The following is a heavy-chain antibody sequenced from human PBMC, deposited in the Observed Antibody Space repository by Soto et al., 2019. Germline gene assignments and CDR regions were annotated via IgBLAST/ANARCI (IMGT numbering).Heavy chain of an antibody. Sequence: EVQLVESGGGLVQPGGSLRLSCAASGFTVSSNYMSWVRQAPGKGLEWVSVIYSGGSAYYTDSVKGRFTISRDNSKNTLYLKMNSLRADDTAVYYCARHGYSYGGGYFDYWGQGTLVTVSS. CDR2: IYSGGSA. CDR3: ARHGYSYGGGYFDY. V-gene: IGHV3-66*04. D-gene: IGHD5-18*01. CDR1: GFTVSSNY. J-gene: IGHJ4*02.